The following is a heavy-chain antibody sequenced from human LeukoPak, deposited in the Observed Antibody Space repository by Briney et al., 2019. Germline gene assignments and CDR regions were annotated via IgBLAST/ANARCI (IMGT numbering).Heavy chain of an antibody. CDR3: ASEHYYDSSGFVDY. D-gene: IGHD3-22*01. V-gene: IGHV4-34*01. J-gene: IGHJ4*02. CDR1: GGSFSGYY. Sequence: SETLSLTCAVYGGSFSGYYWSWIRQPPGKGLEWIGEINHSGSTNYNPSLKSRVTISVDTSKNQFSLKLSSVTAADTAVYYCASEHYYDSSGFVDYWGQGTLVTVSS. CDR2: INHSGST.